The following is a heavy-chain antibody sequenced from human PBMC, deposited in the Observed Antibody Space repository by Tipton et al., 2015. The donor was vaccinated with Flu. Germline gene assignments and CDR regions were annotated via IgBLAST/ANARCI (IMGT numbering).Heavy chain of an antibody. Sequence: SLRLSCVASGFTLISHGMGWVRQAPGKGLEWVSSISSSSNYIYYADSVKGRFTVSRDNAKNSLYLQMNSLSAEDTAVYYCARIPQNWERYFDYWGQGTLVTVSS. CDR2: ISSSSNYI. D-gene: IGHD7-27*01. CDR3: ARIPQNWERYFDY. J-gene: IGHJ4*02. CDR1: GFTLISHG. V-gene: IGHV3-21*01.